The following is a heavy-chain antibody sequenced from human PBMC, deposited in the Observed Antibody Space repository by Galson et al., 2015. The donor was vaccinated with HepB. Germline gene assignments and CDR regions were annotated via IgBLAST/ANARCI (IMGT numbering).Heavy chain of an antibody. D-gene: IGHD6-13*01. CDR3: AKRTHYGSSGGRTHYYSYSDMDV. CDR2: ITKDGSNK. CDR1: GFTFSSYC. J-gene: IGHJ6*02. V-gene: IGHV3-30*18. Sequence: SLRLSCAASGFTFSSYCINWVRQAPGKGLEWVAVITKDGSNKYYADSVKGRFTISRDNSKNTLYLQMNSLRAEDTAVYYCAKRTHYGSSGGRTHYYSYSDMDVWGQGTTVTVAS.